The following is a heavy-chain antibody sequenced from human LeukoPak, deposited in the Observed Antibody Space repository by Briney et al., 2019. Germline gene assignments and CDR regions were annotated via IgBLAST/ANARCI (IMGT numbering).Heavy chain of an antibody. Sequence: GGSLRLSCSASGFAFSAYWMNWVRQVPGKGPEWVANINLSGSAQYYVDSVKGRCTISRDNAKSSLYLQMNSLRVEDTAVYYCAAWGLHNYWGQGTLVTVSS. D-gene: IGHD7-27*01. CDR3: AAWGLHNY. CDR2: INLSGSAQ. V-gene: IGHV3-7*01. J-gene: IGHJ4*02. CDR1: GFAFSAYW.